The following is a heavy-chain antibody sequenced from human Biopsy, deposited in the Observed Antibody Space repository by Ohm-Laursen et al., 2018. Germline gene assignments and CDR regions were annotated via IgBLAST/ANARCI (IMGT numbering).Heavy chain of an antibody. CDR3: AKDLRKKAAIQLWTTWFDP. CDR1: GFTFSSYA. J-gene: IGHJ5*02. V-gene: IGHV3-23*01. Sequence: SLRLSCAATGFTFSSYAMSWVRQVPGRGLEWVSAVSTGGAATYYADSVRGRFTISRDNFKNTLFLQMDGLTADDTALYYCAKDLRKKAAIQLWTTWFDPWGQGTLVIVSS. D-gene: IGHD1-1*01. CDR2: VSTGGAAT.